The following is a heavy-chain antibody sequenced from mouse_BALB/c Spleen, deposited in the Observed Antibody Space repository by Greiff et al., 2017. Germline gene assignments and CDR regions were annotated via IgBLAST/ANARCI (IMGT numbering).Heavy chain of an antibody. CDR2: ISYSGST. V-gene: IGHV3-2*02. D-gene: IGHD2-14*01. CDR3: ASYRYYMDY. CDR1: GYSITSDYA. Sequence: EVQLKESGPGLVKPSQSLSLTCTVTGYSITSDYAWNWIRQVPGNKLEWMGYISYSGSTSYNPSLKSRISITRDTSKNQFFLQLNSVTTEDTATYYCASYRYYMDYWGQGTSVTVSS. J-gene: IGHJ4*01.